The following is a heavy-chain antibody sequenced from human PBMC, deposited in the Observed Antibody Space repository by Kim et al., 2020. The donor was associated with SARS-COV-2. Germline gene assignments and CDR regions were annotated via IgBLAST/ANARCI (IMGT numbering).Heavy chain of an antibody. CDR3: ARGHSYGTYYYYGMDV. V-gene: IGHV3-74*01. Sequence: SVKGRFIISRDNAKNTLYLQMNSLRAEDTAVYYCARGHSYGTYYYYGMDVWGQGTTVTVSS. J-gene: IGHJ6*02. D-gene: IGHD5-18*01.